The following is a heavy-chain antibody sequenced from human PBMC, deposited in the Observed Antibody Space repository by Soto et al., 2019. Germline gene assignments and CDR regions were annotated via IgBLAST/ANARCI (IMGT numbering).Heavy chain of an antibody. CDR2: IIPLFGTT. J-gene: IGHJ4*02. CDR3: ARAPLRPSYTDYLI. D-gene: IGHD4-4*01. Sequence: QVQLVQSGAEMKKPGSSVKVSCKASGGTFSTYTFNWVRQAPGQELEWMGGIIPLFGTTTYAQRFQGRVTITADESTTTADMELTSLRSEDTALYYCARAPLRPSYTDYLIWGQGTLVTVS. CDR1: GGTFSTYT. V-gene: IGHV1-69*01.